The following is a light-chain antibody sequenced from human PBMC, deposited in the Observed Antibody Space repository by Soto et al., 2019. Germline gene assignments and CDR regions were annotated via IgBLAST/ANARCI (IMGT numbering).Light chain of an antibody. V-gene: IGLV2-14*03. Sequence: QSVLTQPDSVSGSPGQSVAISCTAASSDIGNYNYVSLYQQRPGKVPKLIIHDVSDRPSGVSDRFSGSKSGNTASLTISGLQAEDEADYYCSSYTSTTTYVFGTGTKIT. CDR3: SSYTSTTTYV. CDR2: DVS. J-gene: IGLJ1*01. CDR1: SSDIGNYNY.